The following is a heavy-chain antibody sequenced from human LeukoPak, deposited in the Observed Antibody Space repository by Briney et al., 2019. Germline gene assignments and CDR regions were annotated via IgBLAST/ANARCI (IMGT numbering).Heavy chain of an antibody. V-gene: IGHV3-48*03. CDR2: ISSSGSTI. CDR1: GFTFNSYE. D-gene: IGHD2-2*01. Sequence: PGGSLRLSCAASGFTFNSYEMNWVRQAPGRGLEWVSYISSSGSTIYYADSVKGRFTISRDNAQNSLYLQMNSLRAEDTAVYYCARKLVVPAAPFDYWGQGTLVTVSS. J-gene: IGHJ4*02. CDR3: ARKLVVPAAPFDY.